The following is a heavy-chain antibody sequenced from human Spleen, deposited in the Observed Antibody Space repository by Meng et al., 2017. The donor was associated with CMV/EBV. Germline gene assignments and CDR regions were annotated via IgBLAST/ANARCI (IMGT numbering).Heavy chain of an antibody. J-gene: IGHJ4*02. D-gene: IGHD6-13*01. V-gene: IGHV3-53*01. Sequence: GGSLRLSCLASGFTFSTYSMNWVRQAPGKGLEWVSLIFSDDNTYYTDSVKGRFTVSRDNSKNTLYLQMNSLRDEDTAMYYCAKAFSASWYREYYDGWGQGTLVTVSS. CDR3: AKAFSASWYREYYDG. CDR1: GFTFSTYS. CDR2: IFSDDNT.